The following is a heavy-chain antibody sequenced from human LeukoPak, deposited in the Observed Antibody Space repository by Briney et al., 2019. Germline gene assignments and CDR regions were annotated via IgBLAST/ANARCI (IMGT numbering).Heavy chain of an antibody. Sequence: GESLKISCKGPGYSFSSYWIGWVRQMPGKGLEWMGIIYPGDSDTRYSPSFQGQVTISADKSISTAYLQWSSLTASDTAMYYCARHRPYSSGWRHFDYWGQGTLVTVSS. CDR3: ARHRPYSSGWRHFDY. J-gene: IGHJ4*02. D-gene: IGHD6-19*01. V-gene: IGHV5-51*01. CDR2: IYPGDSDT. CDR1: GYSFSSYW.